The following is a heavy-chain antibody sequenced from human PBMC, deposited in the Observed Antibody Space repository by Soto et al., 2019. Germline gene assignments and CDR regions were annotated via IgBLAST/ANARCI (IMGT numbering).Heavy chain of an antibody. J-gene: IGHJ4*02. CDR1: GDTFNFYS. V-gene: IGHV1-69*02. Sequence: QVQLVQSGAEVKRPGSSVKVSCKASGDTFNFYSITWVQQAPGVGLEWVGRVNPILSMSNYAQRFQGRVTMTADKSTSTAYMELRSLRPEDTAIYYCASSYGSGYRAFDYWGQGALVTVSS. CDR2: VNPILSMS. D-gene: IGHD3-10*01. CDR3: ASSYGSGYRAFDY.